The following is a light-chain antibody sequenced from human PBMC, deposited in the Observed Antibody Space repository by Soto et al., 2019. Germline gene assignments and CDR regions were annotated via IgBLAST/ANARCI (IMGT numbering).Light chain of an antibody. CDR1: SSNIGSNT. V-gene: IGLV1-44*01. J-gene: IGLJ2*01. CDR2: SNN. CDR3: AAWDDSLKVV. Sequence: QSVLTQPPSASGTPGQRVTISCSGSSSNIGSNTVNWYQQLPGTAPKLLIYSNNQRPSGVPDRFSGSKSGTSVSLAISGLQSEDEADYYCAAWDDSLKVVFGGGTKLTFL.